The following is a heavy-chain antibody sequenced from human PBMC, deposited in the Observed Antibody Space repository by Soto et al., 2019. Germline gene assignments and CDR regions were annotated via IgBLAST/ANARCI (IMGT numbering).Heavy chain of an antibody. D-gene: IGHD4-17*01. CDR1: GYTFTSYY. Sequence: QVQMVQSGAEVKKPGASVKVSCKTSGYTFTSYYIHWVRQAPGQGLEWMGIINPSGGSTSYAQKVQCRVVMTRDRSTSTVYMELTSLRSEDTAVDYCARGLTVTGFDYWGQGTLVTVSS. CDR2: INPSGGST. J-gene: IGHJ4*02. V-gene: IGHV1-46*03. CDR3: ARGLTVTGFDY.